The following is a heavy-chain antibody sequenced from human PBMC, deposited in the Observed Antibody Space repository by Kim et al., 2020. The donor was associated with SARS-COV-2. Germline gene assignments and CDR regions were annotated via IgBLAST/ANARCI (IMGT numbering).Heavy chain of an antibody. Sequence: ETLSLTCTVSGDSIINNNYYWAWIRQPPGKGLEWIGCIYYRGRIYYNPSLESRVTMSVDTPKNQFSLKLMSVTAADTAVYYCARQRLWFSATDVWGQGTTVTVPS. CDR1: GDSIINNNYY. CDR3: ARQRLWFSATDV. J-gene: IGHJ6*02. V-gene: IGHV4-39*01. D-gene: IGHD3-10*01. CDR2: IYYRGRI.